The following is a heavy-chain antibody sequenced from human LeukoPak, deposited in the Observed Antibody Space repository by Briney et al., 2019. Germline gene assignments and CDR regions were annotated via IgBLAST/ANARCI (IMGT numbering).Heavy chain of an antibody. Sequence: GGSLRLSCVASGFSFRDYWMTWVRQAPGKGLEFVANINMYGSDKYYVDSVKGRFTISRDNAKKSVYLEMNSLRVEDTAVYYCARRNLFDYWGQGTVVIVSS. CDR2: INMYGSDK. J-gene: IGHJ4*02. V-gene: IGHV3-7*01. CDR1: GFSFRDYW. CDR3: ARRNLFDY. D-gene: IGHD1-14*01.